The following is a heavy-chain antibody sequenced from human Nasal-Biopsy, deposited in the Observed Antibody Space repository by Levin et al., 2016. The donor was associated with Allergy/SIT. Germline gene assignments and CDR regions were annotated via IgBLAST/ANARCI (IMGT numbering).Heavy chain of an antibody. J-gene: IGHJ4*02. CDR2: IWYDGSNK. CDR1: GFIFSTYA. CDR3: ARGWRQQLE. Sequence: GESLKISCAASGFIFSTYAMHWVRQAPGKGLEWVALIWYDGSNKYYADSVKGRFTISRDNSKNTLYLQMNSLRAEDTAVYYCARGWRQQLEWGQGTLVTVSS. V-gene: IGHV3-33*01. D-gene: IGHD6-13*01.